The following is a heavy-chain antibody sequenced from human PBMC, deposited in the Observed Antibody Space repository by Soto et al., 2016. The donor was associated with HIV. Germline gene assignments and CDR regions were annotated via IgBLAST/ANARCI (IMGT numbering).Heavy chain of an antibody. CDR2: SNPNSGGT. V-gene: IGHV1-2*02. CDR1: GYTFTGYF. D-gene: IGHD4-17*01. J-gene: IGHJ6*02. Sequence: QVQLVQSGAEVKKPGASVKVSCKASGYTFTGYFIHWVRQAPGQGLEWMGWSNPNSGGTNYAQKFQGRVTMTRDTSISTAYMELSSLSSDDTAVYYCAREDRSFYGDPYGMDVWGQGTTVTVSS. CDR3: AREDRSFYGDPYGMDV.